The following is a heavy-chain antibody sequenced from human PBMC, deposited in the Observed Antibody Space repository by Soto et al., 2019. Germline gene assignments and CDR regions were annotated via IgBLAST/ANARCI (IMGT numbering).Heavy chain of an antibody. V-gene: IGHV1-18*04. D-gene: IGHD2-2*01. CDR1: GYTFTSYG. CDR2: ISAYNGNT. CDR3: ARHFLGYCSSTSCYEGYYGMDV. Sequence: ASVKVSCKASGYTFTSYGISWVRQAPGQGLERMGWISAYNGNTNYAQKLQGRVTMTTDTSTSTAYMELRSLRSDDTAVYYCARHFLGYCSSTSCYEGYYGMDVWSQGTTVTVSS. J-gene: IGHJ6*02.